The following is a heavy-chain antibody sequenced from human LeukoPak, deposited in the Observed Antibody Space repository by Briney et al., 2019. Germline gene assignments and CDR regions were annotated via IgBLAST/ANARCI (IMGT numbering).Heavy chain of an antibody. Sequence: SETLSLTCAVYGGSFSSYYWSWIRQPPGKELEWIGYIYDSVSSKVNPSLKSRVTISVDTSKNQMSLNLSSVTAADTATYFCARLRFMEWFDPWGQGTLVTVSS. CDR2: IYDSVSS. J-gene: IGHJ5*02. D-gene: IGHD3-3*01. CDR3: ARLRFMEWFDP. V-gene: IGHV4-34*11. CDR1: GGSFSSYY.